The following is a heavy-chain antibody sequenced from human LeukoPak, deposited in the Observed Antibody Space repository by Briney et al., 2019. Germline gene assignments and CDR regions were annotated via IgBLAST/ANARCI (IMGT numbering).Heavy chain of an antibody. Sequence: ASVKVSCKASGYTFTSYYIHWVRQAPGQGLEWMGRIIPILGIANYAQKFQGRVTITADKSTSTAYMELSSLRSEDTAVYYCAIADSSGWYEEYYFDYWDQGTLVTVSS. D-gene: IGHD6-19*01. V-gene: IGHV1-69*02. CDR3: AIADSSGWYEEYYFDY. CDR2: IIPILGIA. J-gene: IGHJ4*02. CDR1: GYTFTSYY.